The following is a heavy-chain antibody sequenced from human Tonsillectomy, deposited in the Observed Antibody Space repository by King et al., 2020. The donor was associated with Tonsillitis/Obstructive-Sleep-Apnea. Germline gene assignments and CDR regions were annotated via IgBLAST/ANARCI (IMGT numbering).Heavy chain of an antibody. CDR1: GLSLSTSGMC. D-gene: IGHD1-26*01. Sequence: VTLKESGPALVKPTQTLTLTCTFSGLSLSTSGMCVSWIRQPPGKALEWLARIDWDDDKYYSTSLKTKLTISKDTAKNQVVLTMTNMDPVDTATYYCARIHHWKSGSEYFFDYGRQGTVVTLPS. J-gene: IGHJ4*02. CDR2: IDWDDDK. CDR3: ARIHHWKSGSEYFFDY. V-gene: IGHV2-70*11.